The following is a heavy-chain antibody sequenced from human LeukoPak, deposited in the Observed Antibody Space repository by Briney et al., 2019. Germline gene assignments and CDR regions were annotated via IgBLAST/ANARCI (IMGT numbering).Heavy chain of an antibody. D-gene: IGHD6-13*01. CDR3: AKDSIAAAGSGGMDV. V-gene: IGHV3-30*18. CDR1: GFTFSSYS. J-gene: IGHJ6*02. CDR2: ISYDGSNK. Sequence: PGRSLRLSCAASGFTFSSYSMHWVRQAPGKGLEWVAVISYDGSNKYYADSVKGRFTISRDNAKNSLYLQMNSLRAEDTALYYCAKDSIAAAGSGGMDVWGQGTTVTVSS.